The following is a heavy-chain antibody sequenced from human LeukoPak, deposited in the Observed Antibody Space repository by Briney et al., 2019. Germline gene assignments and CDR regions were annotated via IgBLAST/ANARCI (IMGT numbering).Heavy chain of an antibody. CDR1: GGSISSSNYY. V-gene: IGHV4-39*07. CDR2: IHYSVST. Sequence: SETLSLTCTVSGGSISSSNYYWGWIRQPPGKGLEWIGSIHYSVSTYNNPSLKSRVTISVDTSKNQFSLKLSSVTAADTAVYYCARDGLWIQNAFDIWGQGTMVTVSS. CDR3: ARDGLWIQNAFDI. D-gene: IGHD5-18*01. J-gene: IGHJ3*02.